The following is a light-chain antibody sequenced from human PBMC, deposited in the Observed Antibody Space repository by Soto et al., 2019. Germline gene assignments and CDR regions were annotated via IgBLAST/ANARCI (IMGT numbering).Light chain of an antibody. CDR1: QSISRN. CDR2: AAS. Sequence: DIQMTQSPSSLSASVGDRVTITCRASQSISRNLNWYQHKPGKAPKLLIYAASSLQYGVPSRFSGGGSGTEFTHSISSLQPADFGTYSCQQSYTTASFTFGQGTRLEIK. V-gene: IGKV1-39*01. CDR3: QQSYTTASFT. J-gene: IGKJ5*01.